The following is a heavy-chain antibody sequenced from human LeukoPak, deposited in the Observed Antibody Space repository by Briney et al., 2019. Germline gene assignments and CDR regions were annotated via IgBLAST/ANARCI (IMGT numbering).Heavy chain of an antibody. Sequence: GGSLRLSCAASGFPFDDYGMNWVRQVPGKGLEWVSGINWNGGSTGYADSVKGRFTISRDNAKNSLYLQMNSLRAEDTALYYCASRYNWNHFDYWGHGTLVTVSS. D-gene: IGHD1-20*01. CDR2: INWNGGST. CDR1: GFPFDDYG. J-gene: IGHJ4*01. V-gene: IGHV3-20*04. CDR3: ASRYNWNHFDY.